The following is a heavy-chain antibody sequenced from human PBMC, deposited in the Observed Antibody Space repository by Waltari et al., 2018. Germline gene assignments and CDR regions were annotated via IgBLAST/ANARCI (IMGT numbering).Heavy chain of an antibody. CDR3: ARTHSSGWYYYGMDV. V-gene: IGHV3-53*01. D-gene: IGHD6-19*01. CDR2: IYSGCST. Sequence: EVQLVESGGGLIQPGGSLRLSCAASGFTVSSNYMSWVRQAPGKGLEWVSVIYSGCSTYYADSVKGRFTISRDNSKNTLYLQMNSLRAEDTAVYYCARTHSSGWYYYGMDVWGQGTTVTVSS. J-gene: IGHJ6*02. CDR1: GFTVSSNY.